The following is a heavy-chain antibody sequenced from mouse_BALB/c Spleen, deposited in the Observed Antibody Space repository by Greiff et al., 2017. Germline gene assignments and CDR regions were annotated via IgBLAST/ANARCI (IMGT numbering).Heavy chain of an antibody. J-gene: IGHJ3*01. V-gene: IGHV4-1*02. Sequence: EVKLMVSGGGLVQPGGSLKLSCAASGFDFSRYWMSWVRQAPGKVLDWIGEINPDSSTINYTPSLKDKFIISRDNAKNTLYLQMSKVRSEDTALYYCARPDYYGSSYDADWGQGTLVTVSA. CDR2: INPDSSTI. CDR3: ARPDYYGSSYDAD. D-gene: IGHD1-1*01. CDR1: GFDFSRYW.